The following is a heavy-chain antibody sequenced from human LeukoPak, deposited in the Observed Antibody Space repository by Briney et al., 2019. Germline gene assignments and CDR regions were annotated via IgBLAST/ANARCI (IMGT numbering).Heavy chain of an antibody. CDR1: GYSISSGYY. CDR2: IYHSGST. V-gene: IGHV4-38-2*02. J-gene: IGHJ4*02. CDR3: ARGGAYDSSGYYYGFDY. Sequence: SETLSLTCTVFGYSISSGYYWGWIRQPPGKGLEWIGSIYHSGSTYYNPSLKSRVTISVDTSKNQFSLKLSSVTAADTAVHYCARGGAYDSSGYYYGFDYWGQGTLVTVSS. D-gene: IGHD3-22*01.